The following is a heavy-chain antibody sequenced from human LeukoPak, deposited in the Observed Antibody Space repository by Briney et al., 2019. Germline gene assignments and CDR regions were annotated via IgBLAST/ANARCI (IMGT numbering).Heavy chain of an antibody. D-gene: IGHD1-26*01. CDR3: ARKVGATSAVWFDY. Sequence: SETLSLTCTVSGGSISSSSYYWGWIRQPPGKGLEWIGSIYYSGSTYYNPSLKSRVTISVDTSKNQFSLKLSSVTAADTAVYYCARKVGATSAVWFDYWGQGTLVTVSS. CDR1: GGSISSSSYY. CDR2: IYYSGST. V-gene: IGHV4-39*07. J-gene: IGHJ4*02.